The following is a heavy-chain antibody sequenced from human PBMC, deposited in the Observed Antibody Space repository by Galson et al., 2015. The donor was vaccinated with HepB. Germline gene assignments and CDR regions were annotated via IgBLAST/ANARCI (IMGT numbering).Heavy chain of an antibody. J-gene: IGHJ4*02. D-gene: IGHD7-27*01. V-gene: IGHV3-53*01. CDR3: VGTTSKDY. CDR1: VFTVRNNY. Sequence: SLRLSCAASVFTVRNNYMSWVRQAPGKGLEWVSVIYGAGSTYYADSVKGRFTISRDNSENTLYLQMNSLRTEDTAVYYCVGTTSKDYWGQGTLVTVSS. CDR2: IYGAGST.